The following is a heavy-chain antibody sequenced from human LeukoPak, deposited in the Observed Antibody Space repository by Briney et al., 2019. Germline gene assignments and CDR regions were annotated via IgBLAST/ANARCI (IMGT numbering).Heavy chain of an antibody. CDR2: INPNSGGT. Sequence: ASVKVSCTASGYTFTGYYMHWLRQAPGQGLGWMGWINPNSGGTNYAQQFQGRVTMTRDTAISTAYMELSRLRSDDTAVYYCARAGDPIVVVVAAIGDAFDIWGRGTMVTVSS. CDR1: GYTFTGYY. J-gene: IGHJ3*02. D-gene: IGHD2-15*01. V-gene: IGHV1-2*02. CDR3: ARAGDPIVVVVAAIGDAFDI.